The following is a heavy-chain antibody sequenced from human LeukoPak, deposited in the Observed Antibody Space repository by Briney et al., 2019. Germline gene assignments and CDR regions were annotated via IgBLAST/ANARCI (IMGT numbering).Heavy chain of an antibody. CDR2: FNPNGGST. J-gene: IGHJ4*02. CDR1: GYTFTSYS. D-gene: IGHD6-13*01. CDR3: ARGIAAPTTYFDY. V-gene: IGHV1-46*01. Sequence: GASVKVSCKASGYTFTSYSIHWVRQAPGQGLEWMGIFNPNGGSTSYAQKFQGRVTMTGDTSTSTVYMELTSLRSEDTGVYYCARGIAAPTTYFDYWGQGTLVTVSS.